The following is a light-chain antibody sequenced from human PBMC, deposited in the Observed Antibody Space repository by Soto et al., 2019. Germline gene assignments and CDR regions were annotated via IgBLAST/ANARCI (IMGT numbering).Light chain of an antibody. V-gene: IGKV3-15*01. J-gene: IGKJ5*01. Sequence: EIVMTQSPATLSVSPGERATLSCRASQSVSSNLAWYQQKRGQAPRLLIYGASTRATGIPARFSGSGSGTDFTLTISSLEPEDFAVYYCQQRSNWPITFGQGTRLENK. CDR2: GAS. CDR3: QQRSNWPIT. CDR1: QSVSSN.